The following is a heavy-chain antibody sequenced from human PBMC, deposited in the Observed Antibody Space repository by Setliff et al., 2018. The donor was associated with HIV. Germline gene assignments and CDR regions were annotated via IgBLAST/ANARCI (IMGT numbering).Heavy chain of an antibody. D-gene: IGHD3-9*01. Sequence: GGSLRLSCETSGFIFTKAWMSWVRQSPRKGLEWLARIKSKSDGGTTSYAAPVKDRFTISRDDSRNTLYRQMNSMKSDDTATYYCVGHYYDPLTGYYVWFFDVWGRGT. J-gene: IGHJ2*01. CDR1: GFIFTKAW. CDR3: VGHYYDPLTGYYVWFFDV. CDR2: IKSKSDGGTT. V-gene: IGHV3-15*05.